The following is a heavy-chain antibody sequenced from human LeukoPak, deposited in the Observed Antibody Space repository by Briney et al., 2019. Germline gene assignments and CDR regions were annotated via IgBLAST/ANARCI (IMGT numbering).Heavy chain of an antibody. J-gene: IGHJ6*02. Sequence: SGGSLRLSCAASGFTFSSYWMSWVRQAPGKGLEWVANIKQDGSEKYYVDSVKGRFTISRDNAKNSLYLQMNSLRAEDTAVYYCARAPGWKQMHGMDVWGQGTTVTVSS. CDR2: IKQDGSEK. V-gene: IGHV3-7*01. CDR1: GFTFSSYW. D-gene: IGHD1-1*01. CDR3: ARAPGWKQMHGMDV.